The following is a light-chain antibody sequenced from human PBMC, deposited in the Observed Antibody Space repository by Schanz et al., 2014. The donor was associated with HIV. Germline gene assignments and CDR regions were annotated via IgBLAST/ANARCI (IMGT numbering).Light chain of an antibody. J-gene: IGKJ1*01. CDR3: QQYGDLPWT. CDR2: GAS. CDR1: QSLGGSQ. Sequence: ETVLTQSPGSLSLSPGERATLSCRASQSLGGSQLAWYQHKPGQAPRLLIYGASNRATGIPDRFSGGGSGTDFTLTISRLEPEDFAVYYCQQYGDLPWTFGQGTKVEI. V-gene: IGKV3-20*01.